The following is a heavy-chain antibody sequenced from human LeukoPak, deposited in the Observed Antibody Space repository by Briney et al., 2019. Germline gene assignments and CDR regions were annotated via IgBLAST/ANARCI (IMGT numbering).Heavy chain of an antibody. Sequence: GGSLRLSCAASGFTLSNYWMSWVRQAPGKGLEWVANIKQDGSEEYYVDSVKGRFTISRDDATDSLYLQVDSLRAEDTAVHFCARVRRAKRQNRFYFYYYMDAWGKGTTVTVSS. D-gene: IGHD1-14*01. CDR1: GFTLSNYW. CDR2: IKQDGSEE. V-gene: IGHV3-7*01. J-gene: IGHJ6*03. CDR3: ARVRRAKRQNRFYFYYYMDA.